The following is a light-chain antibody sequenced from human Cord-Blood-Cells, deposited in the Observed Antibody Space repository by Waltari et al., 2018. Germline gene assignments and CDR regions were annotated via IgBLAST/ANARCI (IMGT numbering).Light chain of an antibody. CDR3: SSYTSSSTVV. J-gene: IGLJ1*01. CDR2: EVS. Sequence: QSALTQPASVSGSPGQSITISCTGTSSDVGGYNYVSWYQQHPGKAPKLMIYEVSNRPSGVSNRCSGSKSGNTASLTISGLQAEDEADYYCSSYTSSSTVVFGTGTKVTVL. V-gene: IGLV2-14*01. CDR1: SSDVGGYNY.